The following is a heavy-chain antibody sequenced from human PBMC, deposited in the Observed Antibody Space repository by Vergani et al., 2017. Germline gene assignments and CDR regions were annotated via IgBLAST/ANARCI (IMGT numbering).Heavy chain of an antibody. V-gene: IGHV3-15*07. D-gene: IGHD2-21*01. CDR2: IKRTFNGGIK. Sequence: EVQLVESGGGIVKPGGSLSLSCVASGFSFRNAWMNWVRRTPGRGLVWVAGIKRTFNGGIKDYAEAVKGRFTISRDDSKNTLFLQMNGLKTEDIGMYYCTTDPRYCGDGSCYWLRDHHYYGMDVWGQGTTVTVSS. CDR1: GFSFRNAW. J-gene: IGHJ6*02. CDR3: TTDPRYCGDGSCYWLRDHHYYGMDV.